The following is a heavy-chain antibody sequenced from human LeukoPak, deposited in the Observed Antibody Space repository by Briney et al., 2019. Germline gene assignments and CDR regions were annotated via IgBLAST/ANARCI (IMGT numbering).Heavy chain of an antibody. J-gene: IGHJ4*02. D-gene: IGHD5-12*01. CDR1: GYTFTGYY. CDR2: INPNSGDT. CDR3: AKNPYEYYFDY. Sequence: ASVKVSCKASGYTFTGYYMHWVRQAPGRGLGWMGWINPNSGDTNYAQKFQGRVTMTRDTSIRTAYMELSGLRSDDTAVYYCAKNPYEYYFDYWGQGTLVTVSS. V-gene: IGHV1-2*02.